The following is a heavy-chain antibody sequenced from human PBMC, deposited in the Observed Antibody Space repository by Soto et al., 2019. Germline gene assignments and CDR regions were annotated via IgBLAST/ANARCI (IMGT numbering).Heavy chain of an antibody. CDR1: GGSFSGYY. CDR3: ARLGGSYAVPHFDY. CDR2: INHSGST. J-gene: IGHJ4*02. Sequence: SETLSLTCAVYGGSFSGYYWTWIRQPPGTGLEWIGEINHSGSTNYNPSLKSRVTISVDTSKNQFSLKLSSVTAADTAVYYCARLGGSYAVPHFDYWGQGTLVTVSS. D-gene: IGHD1-26*01. V-gene: IGHV4-34*01.